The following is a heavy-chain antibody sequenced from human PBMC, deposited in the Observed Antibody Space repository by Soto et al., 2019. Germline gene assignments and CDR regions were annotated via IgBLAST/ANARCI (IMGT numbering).Heavy chain of an antibody. Sequence: PGESLKISCKGSGYSFTSYWIGWVRQMPGKGLEWMGIIYPGDSDTRYSPSFQGQVTISADKSISTAYLQWSSLKASDTAMYYCARHHSVVPYYYYYGMDVWGQGTTVTVSS. CDR2: IYPGDSDT. J-gene: IGHJ6*02. CDR1: GYSFTSYW. CDR3: ARHHSVVPYYYYYGMDV. D-gene: IGHD2-21*01. V-gene: IGHV5-51*01.